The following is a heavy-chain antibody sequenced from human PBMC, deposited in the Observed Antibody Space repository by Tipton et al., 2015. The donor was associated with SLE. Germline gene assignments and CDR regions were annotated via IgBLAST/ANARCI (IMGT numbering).Heavy chain of an antibody. CDR3: ARVVRDCYNCPFDY. CDR2: IKQDGSEK. Sequence: SLRLSCAASGFTFSSYWMSWVRQAPGKGLEWVANIKQDGSEKYYVDSVKGRFTISRDNAKNSLYLQMNSLRAEDTAVYYCARVVRDCYNCPFDYWGPGTLVTVSS. D-gene: IGHD5-24*01. CDR1: GFTFSSYW. V-gene: IGHV3-7*01. J-gene: IGHJ4*02.